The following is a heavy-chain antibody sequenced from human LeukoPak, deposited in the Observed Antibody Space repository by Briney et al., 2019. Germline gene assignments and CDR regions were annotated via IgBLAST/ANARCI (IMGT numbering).Heavy chain of an antibody. CDR1: GSTFSSYW. V-gene: IGHV3-74*01. CDR3: VRGNDYGGPHY. J-gene: IGHJ4*02. CDR2: IDRDGSRI. Sequence: GGSPRLSCAVSGSTFSSYWMHWVRQAPGKGLVWVSRIDRDGSRINYADSVKGRFTISRDNGKNTLFLQMNSLRAEDAAVYYCVRGNDYGGPHYWGQGTLVTVSS. D-gene: IGHD4-23*01.